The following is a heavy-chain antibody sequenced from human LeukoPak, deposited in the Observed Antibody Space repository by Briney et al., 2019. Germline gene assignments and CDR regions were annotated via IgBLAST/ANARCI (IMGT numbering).Heavy chain of an antibody. V-gene: IGHV4-59*04. CDR3: ALTGDAFDI. Sequence: SETLSLTCTVSGGSISTYYWNWIRQPPGKGLEWIGYIYHSGSTYYNPSLKSRVTISVDRSKNQFSLKLSSVTAADTAVYYCALTGDAFDIWGQGTMVTVSS. J-gene: IGHJ3*02. D-gene: IGHD7-27*01. CDR2: IYHSGST. CDR1: GGSISTYY.